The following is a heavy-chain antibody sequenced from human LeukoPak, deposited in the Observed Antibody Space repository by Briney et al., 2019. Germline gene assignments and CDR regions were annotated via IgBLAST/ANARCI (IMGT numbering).Heavy chain of an antibody. CDR2: INAGNGNT. D-gene: IGHD3-10*01. CDR3: ARSSGSYGGRYNWFDP. CDR1: GYTFTSYA. J-gene: IGHJ5*02. Sequence: ASVKVSCKASGYTFTSYAMHWVRQAPGQTLEWMGWINAGNGNTKYSQKFLGRVTITRDTSASTAYMELSSLRSEDTAVYYCARSSGSYGGRYNWFDPWGQGTLVTVSS. V-gene: IGHV1-3*01.